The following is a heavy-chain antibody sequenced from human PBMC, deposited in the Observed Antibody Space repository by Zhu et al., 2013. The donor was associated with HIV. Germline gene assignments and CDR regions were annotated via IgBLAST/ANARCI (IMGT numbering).Heavy chain of an antibody. Sequence: QVQLVQSGAEVKKPGSSVKVSCKASGGTFSSYAISWVRQAPGQGLEWMGGIIPIFGTANYAQKFQGRVTITADESTSTAYMELSSLRSEDTAVYYCARDVTMVRGTNYGLDVWGQGTTVTVSS. J-gene: IGHJ6*02. CDR3: ARDVTMVRGTNYGLDV. V-gene: IGHV1-69*01. CDR1: GGTFSSYA. CDR2: IIPIFGTA. D-gene: IGHD3-10*01.